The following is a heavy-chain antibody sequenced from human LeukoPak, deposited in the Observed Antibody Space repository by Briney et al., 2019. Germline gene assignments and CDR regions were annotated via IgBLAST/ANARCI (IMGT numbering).Heavy chain of an antibody. V-gene: IGHV3-64*01. Sequence: GGSLRLSCAASGFTFSSYAMHRVRQAPGKGLEYVSAISSNGGSTYYANSVKGRFTISRDNSKNTLHLQMGSLRAEDMAVYYCARVSSGYIDYWGQGTLVTVSS. D-gene: IGHD3-22*01. CDR2: ISSNGGST. J-gene: IGHJ4*02. CDR1: GFTFSSYA. CDR3: ARVSSGYIDY.